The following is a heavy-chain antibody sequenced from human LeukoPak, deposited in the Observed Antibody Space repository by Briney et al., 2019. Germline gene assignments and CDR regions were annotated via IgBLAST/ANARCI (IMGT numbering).Heavy chain of an antibody. Sequence: GGSLRLSCAASGFTFSSYAMSWVRQAPGKGLEWVSAISGSGGNTYYADSVKGRFTISRDNSKNTLYLQVNSLRADDTAVYYCARSDAYSYDPVDYWGQGTLVTVSS. D-gene: IGHD5-18*01. J-gene: IGHJ4*02. CDR1: GFTFSSYA. CDR2: ISGSGGNT. CDR3: ARSDAYSYDPVDY. V-gene: IGHV3-23*01.